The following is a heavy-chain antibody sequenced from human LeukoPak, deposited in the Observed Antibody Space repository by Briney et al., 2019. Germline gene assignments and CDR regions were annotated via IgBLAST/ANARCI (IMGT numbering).Heavy chain of an antibody. Sequence: PGGSLRLSCAASGFSFSTYAMSWVRQAPGKGLEWVSGMSGSGDYTYYTDSMKGRFTISRDNSKSTLYLQMNSLRAEDTAVYYCAKASVIVASPLDYWGQGTLVTVSS. CDR1: GFSFSTYA. J-gene: IGHJ4*02. CDR2: MSGSGDYT. V-gene: IGHV3-23*01. D-gene: IGHD5-12*01. CDR3: AKASVIVASPLDY.